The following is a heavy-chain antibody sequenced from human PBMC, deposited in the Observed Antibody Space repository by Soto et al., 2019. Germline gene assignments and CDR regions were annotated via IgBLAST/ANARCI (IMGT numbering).Heavy chain of an antibody. CDR1: GGSIRSYY. V-gene: IGHV4-59*01. CDR2: LYYGGST. D-gene: IGHD3-3*01. Sequence: QVQLQESGPGLVKSSETLSLTCTVSGGSIRSYYWTWIRQPPGRGLGWIGHLYYGGSTNYNPSLKSRVTIPMDTSKNQFPLRLTSVTAADTGVYYCAGEGALATFGVVWGQGTRVTVSS. CDR3: AGEGALATFGVV. J-gene: IGHJ4*02.